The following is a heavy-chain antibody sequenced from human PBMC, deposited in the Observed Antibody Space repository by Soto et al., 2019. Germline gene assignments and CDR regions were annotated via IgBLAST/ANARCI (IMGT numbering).Heavy chain of an antibody. CDR2: KSYDGSGK. CDR1: GLTFSRYA. Sequence: QVQLVESGRGVVQPGRSLRLSCAASGLTFSRYAMHWVRQAPGKGLQWVAVKSYDGSGKYYADSVKGRFTISRDNSKYTLFLQMNSLRPEDTALYYCAVDVWVTKIRDFDYWGQGTLVTVSS. J-gene: IGHJ4*02. CDR3: AVDVWVTKIRDFDY. D-gene: IGHD4-17*01. V-gene: IGHV3-30*03.